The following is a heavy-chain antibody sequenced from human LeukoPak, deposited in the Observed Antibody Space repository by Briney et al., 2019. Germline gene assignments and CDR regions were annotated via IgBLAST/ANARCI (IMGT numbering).Heavy chain of an antibody. D-gene: IGHD3-10*01. CDR3: ARDLGFGEPSPFDY. V-gene: IGHV1-69*13. Sequence: ASVKVSCKASGYTFTSYGISWVRQAPGQGLEWMGGIIPIFGTANYAQKFQGRVTITADESTSTAYMELSSLRSEDTAVYYCARDLGFGEPSPFDYWGQGTLVTVSS. CDR1: GYTFTSYG. CDR2: IIPIFGTA. J-gene: IGHJ4*02.